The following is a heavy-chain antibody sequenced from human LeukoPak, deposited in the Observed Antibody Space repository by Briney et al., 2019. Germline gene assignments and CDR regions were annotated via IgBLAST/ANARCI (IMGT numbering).Heavy chain of an antibody. CDR2: LWSNGNTR. CDR1: GFMINNYA. D-gene: IGHD1-1*01. V-gene: IGHV3-33*01. Sequence: GGSLRLSCAASGFMINNYAMHWVRQAPGKGLEWVAILWSNGNTRFYADSVKGRFTISRDTSTNTLYLHMDSLRVEDTAVYHCVRDSPHWTLDYWGQGTLVTVSS. CDR3: VRDSPHWTLDY. J-gene: IGHJ4*02.